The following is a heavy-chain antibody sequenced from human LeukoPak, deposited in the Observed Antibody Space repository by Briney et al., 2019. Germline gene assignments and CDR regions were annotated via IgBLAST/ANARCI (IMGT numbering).Heavy chain of an antibody. CDR1: GFTFSTCG. CDR3: AKDRTVGASYWYFDL. Sequence: GGSLRLSCTASGFTFSTCGMTWVRQAPGKGLEWVSSISGNDDGTYYADSVKGRFTISRDNSKNTLFLHMNTLRAEDTAIYYCAKDRTVGASYWYFDLWGRGTLVTVSS. CDR2: ISGNDDGT. J-gene: IGHJ2*01. D-gene: IGHD1-26*01. V-gene: IGHV3-23*01.